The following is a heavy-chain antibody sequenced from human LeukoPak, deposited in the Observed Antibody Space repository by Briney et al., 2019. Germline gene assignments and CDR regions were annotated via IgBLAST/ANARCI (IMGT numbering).Heavy chain of an antibody. CDR1: GFTFSSYS. D-gene: IGHD2-2*01. CDR3: ARDPLYCSSTSCYDAFDI. V-gene: IGHV3-21*01. Sequence: GGSLRLSCAASGFTFSSYSMKWVRQAPGKGLEWVSSIISSSSYIYYADSVKGRFTISRDNAKNSLYLQMNSLRAEDTAVYYCARDPLYCSSTSCYDAFDIWGQGTMVTVSS. CDR2: IISSSSYI. J-gene: IGHJ3*02.